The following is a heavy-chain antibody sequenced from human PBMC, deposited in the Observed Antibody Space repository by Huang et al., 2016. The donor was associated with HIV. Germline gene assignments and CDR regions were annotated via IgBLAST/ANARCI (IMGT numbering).Heavy chain of an antibody. CDR1: GYTFRNYD. V-gene: IGHV1-8*01. J-gene: IGHJ4*02. Sequence: QVQLVQSGAEVKKPGASVKVSCKASGYTFRNYDINWVRPAPGQGPEGMGWMNPNSGTTGYARKFQGRVTMTRSTSISTAYMELGRLRFEDTAVYYCATLPPVNYGRSGGRVRDYWGQGSLVTVSS. CDR3: ATLPPVNYGRSGGRVRDY. CDR2: MNPNSGTT. D-gene: IGHD2-15*01.